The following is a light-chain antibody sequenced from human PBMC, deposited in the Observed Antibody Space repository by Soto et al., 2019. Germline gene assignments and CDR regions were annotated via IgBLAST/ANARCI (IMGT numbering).Light chain of an antibody. V-gene: IGKV1-5*01. CDR3: QQYNSYPIT. J-gene: IGKJ4*01. CDR2: DAS. CDR1: QSISSW. Sequence: DIQMTQSPSTLSASVGDRVTITCRASQSISSWLAWYQQKPGKAPNLLINDASSLESGVPSRFSGSGSGTEFTLTISSLQPDDFATYYCQQYNSYPITFGRGTKVDIK.